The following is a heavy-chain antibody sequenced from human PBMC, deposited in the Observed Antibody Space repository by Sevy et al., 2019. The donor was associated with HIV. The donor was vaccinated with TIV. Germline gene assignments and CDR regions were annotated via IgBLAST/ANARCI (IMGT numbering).Heavy chain of an antibody. D-gene: IGHD6-13*01. V-gene: IGHV3-23*01. Sequence: GGSLRLSCTASGFTFSSHDMVWVRQAPGKGLEWVSGISEGGKNTYYADSVRGRFTISRDGSKITVYLQMNSLRADDTALYYCAREREADHSSCDFDFWGQGTLVTVSS. J-gene: IGHJ4*02. CDR2: ISEGGKNT. CDR3: AREREADHSSCDFDF. CDR1: GFTFSSHD.